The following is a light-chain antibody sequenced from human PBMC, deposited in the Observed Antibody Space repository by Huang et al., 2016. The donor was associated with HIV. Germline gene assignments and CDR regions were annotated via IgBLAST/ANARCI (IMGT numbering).Light chain of an antibody. CDR1: QGISYS. J-gene: IGKJ2*01. Sequence: IQLTQSPSSLSASVGDRVTITCRARQGISYSLGWYQQKQGKAPRLLLYAASRLEGGVPTRFSGSGSGTDYTLTISSLQPEDVATYYCQQYSSIPPTFGQGTKLEIK. V-gene: IGKV1-NL1*01. CDR3: QQYSSIPPT. CDR2: AAS.